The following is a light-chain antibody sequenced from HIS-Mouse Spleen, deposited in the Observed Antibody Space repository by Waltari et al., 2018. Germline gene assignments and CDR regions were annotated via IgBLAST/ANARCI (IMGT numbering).Light chain of an antibody. CDR2: KAS. Sequence: DIQMAQSPSTLSASVGDRVTITCRASQSISSWLAWYQQKPGKAPKLLIYKASSLESGVPSRFSGSGSGTEFTLTISSLQPDDFATYYCQQYNSYSLTFGGGTKVEIK. V-gene: IGKV1-5*03. CDR1: QSISSW. J-gene: IGKJ4*01. CDR3: QQYNSYSLT.